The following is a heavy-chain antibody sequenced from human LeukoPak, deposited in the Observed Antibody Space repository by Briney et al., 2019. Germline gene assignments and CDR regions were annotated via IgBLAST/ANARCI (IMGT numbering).Heavy chain of an antibody. D-gene: IGHD3-22*01. V-gene: IGHV3-48*01. CDR1: GITFSSYS. J-gene: IGHJ4*02. Sequence: GGSLRLSCGASGITFSSYSMNWVRQAPGKGLEWVSYISSSGSTKYYADSVKGRFTISRDNARNSLYLQMNSLRAEDTAVYYCAKEGGGGYYDSSGYDKGDYWGQGTLVTVSS. CDR3: AKEGGGGYYDSSGYDKGDY. CDR2: ISSSGSTK.